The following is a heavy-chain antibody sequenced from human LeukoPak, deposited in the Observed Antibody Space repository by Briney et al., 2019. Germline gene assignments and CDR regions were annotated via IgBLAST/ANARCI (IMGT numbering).Heavy chain of an antibody. J-gene: IGHJ6*03. D-gene: IGHD1-14*01. CDR1: GGSFSGYY. CDR2: INHSGST. CDR3: ARSPIYHQYMDI. Sequence: PSETLSLTCAVYGGSFSGYYWSWIRQPPGKGLEWIGEINHSGSTNYNPSLKSRVTISVDTSKNQFSLKLTSVTAADTAMYYCARSPIYHQYMDIWGSGTTVTISS. V-gene: IGHV4-34*01.